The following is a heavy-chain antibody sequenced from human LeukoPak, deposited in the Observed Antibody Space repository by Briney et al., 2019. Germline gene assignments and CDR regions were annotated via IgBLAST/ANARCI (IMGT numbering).Heavy chain of an antibody. D-gene: IGHD5-18*01. CDR3: AFEGYNYGYN. CDR1: GGTFSSYA. J-gene: IGHJ4*02. Sequence: ASVTVSCKASGGTFSSYAINWVRQAPGQGLEWMGGIIPIFGTSNYAHKFQGRVTITADESTSTVYMELSSLRSDDTAIYYCAFEGYNYGYNWGQGTLVTVSS. CDR2: IIPIFGTS. V-gene: IGHV1-69*13.